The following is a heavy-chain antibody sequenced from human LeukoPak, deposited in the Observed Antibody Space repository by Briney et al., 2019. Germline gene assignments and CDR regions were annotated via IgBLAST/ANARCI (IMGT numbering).Heavy chain of an antibody. J-gene: IGHJ4*02. CDR1: GYTFTSYG. V-gene: IGHV1-18*01. Sequence: ASVKVSCKASGYTFTSYGISWVRQAPGQGLEWMGWISAYNGNTNYAQELQGRVTMTTDTSTSTAYMELRSLRSDDTAVYYCARDVNWNYSRHFDYWGQGTLVTVSS. CDR3: ARDVNWNYSRHFDY. CDR2: ISAYNGNT. D-gene: IGHD1-7*01.